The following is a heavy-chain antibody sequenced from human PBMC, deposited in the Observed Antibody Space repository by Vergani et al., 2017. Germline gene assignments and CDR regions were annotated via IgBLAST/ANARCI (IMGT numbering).Heavy chain of an antibody. D-gene: IGHD3-3*01. CDR2: ISWNSGSR. Sequence: EVQLVESGGGLVQPGRSLRLSCAASGFTFDDYAMHWVRQAPGKGREWVSGISWNSGSRGYADSVKGRFTISRDNAKNSLYLQMNSLRSEDTAVYYCASFRVGSIGDLPPWGQGTLVTVSS. CDR1: GFTFDDYA. CDR3: ASFRVGSIGDLPP. V-gene: IGHV3-9*01. J-gene: IGHJ5*02.